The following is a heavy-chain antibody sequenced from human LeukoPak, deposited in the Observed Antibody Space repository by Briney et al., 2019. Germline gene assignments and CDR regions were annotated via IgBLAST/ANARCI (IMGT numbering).Heavy chain of an antibody. CDR1: GFSFEDYG. Sequence: GGSLTLSCAVSGFSFEDYGMHWVRQSPGKGLEWVSVISRDGSTKHYADSVKGRFPISRDNRKNSLSLQMNSLRSEDTALYFCAKDSRGAAFWGEFDSWGQGSLVTVSS. V-gene: IGHV3-43*02. J-gene: IGHJ4*02. CDR3: AKDSRGAAFWGEFDS. D-gene: IGHD3-16*01. CDR2: ISRDGSTK.